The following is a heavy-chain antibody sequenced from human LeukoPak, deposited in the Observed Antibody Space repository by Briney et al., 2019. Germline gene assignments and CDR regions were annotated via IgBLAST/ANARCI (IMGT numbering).Heavy chain of an antibody. V-gene: IGHV1-2*02. CDR1: GYTFTGYY. CDR3: ARRAVLTAYDY. J-gene: IGHJ4*02. Sequence: ASVKVSCKASGYTFTGYYMHWVRQAPGQGLEWMGWINPNSGGTKYAQKFQGRVTMTRDTSISTAYMEVSRLTSDDTAVYYCARRAVLTAYDYWGQGTLVTVSS. D-gene: IGHD3-9*01. CDR2: INPNSGGT.